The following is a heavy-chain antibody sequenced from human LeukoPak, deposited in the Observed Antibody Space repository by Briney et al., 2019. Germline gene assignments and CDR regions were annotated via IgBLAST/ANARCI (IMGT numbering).Heavy chain of an antibody. CDR1: GFTFSDYY. D-gene: IGHD6-19*01. J-gene: IGHJ3*02. CDR2: ISSSGSTI. Sequence: GGSLRLSCAASGFTFSDYYMSWIRQAPGKGLEWVSYISSSGSTIYYADSVKGRFTISRDNAKNSLYLQMNSLRAEDTAVYYCAKDSRIAVAALGGDAFDIWGQGTMVTVSS. V-gene: IGHV3-11*04. CDR3: AKDSRIAVAALGGDAFDI.